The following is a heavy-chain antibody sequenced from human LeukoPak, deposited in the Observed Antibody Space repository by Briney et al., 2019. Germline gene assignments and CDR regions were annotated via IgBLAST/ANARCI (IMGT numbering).Heavy chain of an antibody. Sequence: GGSLRLSCAASGFTFSSYGMHWFRQAPGKGLEWVAVISYDGSNKYYADSVKGRFTISRDNAKNSLYLQMNSLRAEDTAVYYCARAGYYYGSGSYYRDDYWGQGTLVTVSS. CDR1: GFTFSSYG. J-gene: IGHJ4*02. CDR3: ARAGYYYGSGSYYRDDY. D-gene: IGHD3-10*01. CDR2: ISYDGSNK. V-gene: IGHV3-30*03.